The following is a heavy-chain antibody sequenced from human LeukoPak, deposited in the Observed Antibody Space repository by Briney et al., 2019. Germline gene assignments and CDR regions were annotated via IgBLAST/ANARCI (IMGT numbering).Heavy chain of an antibody. CDR2: ISSSSSYI. CDR3: ARGGCSGGSCYPS. V-gene: IGHV3-21*01. CDR1: GFTFSSYS. D-gene: IGHD2-15*01. Sequence: PGGSLRLSCAASGFTFSSYSMNWVRQAPGNGLEWVSSISSSSSYIYYADSVKGRFTISRDNAKNSLYLQMNSLRAEDTAVYYCARGGCSGGSCYPSWGQGTLVTVSS. J-gene: IGHJ5*02.